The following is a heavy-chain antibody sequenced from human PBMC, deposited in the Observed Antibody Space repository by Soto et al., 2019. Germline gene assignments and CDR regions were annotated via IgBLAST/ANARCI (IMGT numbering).Heavy chain of an antibody. CDR2: IYYSGST. J-gene: IGHJ5*02. V-gene: IGHV4-59*01. CDR1: GGSISSYY. Sequence: SETLSLTCTVSGGSISSYYWSWILQPPGKGLEWIGYIYYSGSTNYNPSLKSRVTISVDTSKNQFSLKLSSVTAADTAVYYCAREDCSSTSCYTDNWFDPWGQGTLVTVSS. CDR3: AREDCSSTSCYTDNWFDP. D-gene: IGHD2-2*02.